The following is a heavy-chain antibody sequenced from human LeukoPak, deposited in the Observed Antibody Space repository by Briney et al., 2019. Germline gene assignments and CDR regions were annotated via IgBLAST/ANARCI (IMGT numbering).Heavy chain of an antibody. CDR3: ANDSNTGGYSFGS. CDR2: ISWDGDIT. V-gene: IGHV3-43*01. Sequence: QPGGSLRLSCAASGFTFHHYSMHWVRQPPGKGLEWVSLISWDGDITYYADSVRGRFTISRDNSKKSLSLEMNSLRTEDTALYYCANDSNTGGYSFGSWGQGTLVTVTS. J-gene: IGHJ4*02. D-gene: IGHD5-12*01. CDR1: GFTFHHYS.